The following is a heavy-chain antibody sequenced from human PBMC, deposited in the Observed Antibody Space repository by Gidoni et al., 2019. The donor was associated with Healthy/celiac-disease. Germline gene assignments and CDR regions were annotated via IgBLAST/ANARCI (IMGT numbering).Heavy chain of an antibody. CDR3: ARTFYDSSGYYYRRPHPHYYFDY. CDR2: INHSGST. V-gene: IGHV4-34*01. CDR1: GGSFSGYY. D-gene: IGHD3-22*01. J-gene: IGHJ4*02. Sequence: QVQLQQWGAGLLKPSETLSLTCAVYGGSFSGYYWSWIRQPPGKGLEWIGEINHSGSTNYNPSLKSRVTISVDTSKNQFSLKLSSVTAADTAVYYCARTFYDSSGYYYRRPHPHYYFDYWGQGTLVTVSS.